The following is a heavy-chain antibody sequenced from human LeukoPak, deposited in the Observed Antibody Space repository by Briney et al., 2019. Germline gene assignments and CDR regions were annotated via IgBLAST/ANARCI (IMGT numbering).Heavy chain of an antibody. CDR1: GYSISSGYY. Sequence: SETLSLTCTVSGYSISSGYYWGWIRQPPGKGLEWIGSIYHSGSTYYNPSLKSRVTISVDTSKNQFSLKLSSVTAADTAVYYCARGTTVITPWFDPWGQGTLVTVSS. CDR3: ARGTTVITPWFDP. D-gene: IGHD4-23*01. J-gene: IGHJ5*02. V-gene: IGHV4-38-2*02. CDR2: IYHSGST.